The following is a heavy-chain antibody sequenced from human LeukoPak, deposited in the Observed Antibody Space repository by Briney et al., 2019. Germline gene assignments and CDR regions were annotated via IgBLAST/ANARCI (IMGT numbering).Heavy chain of an antibody. Sequence: SETLSHTCTVSGGSIISHYWSWIRQPPGKGLEWIGYIYYSGSTNYNPSLKSRVTISVDTSKNQFSLKLSSVTAADTAVYYCARDQRVLAARGYYYYYYMDVWGKGTTATVSS. V-gene: IGHV4-59*11. J-gene: IGHJ6*03. CDR1: GGSIISHY. CDR3: ARDQRVLAARGYYYYYYMDV. CDR2: IYYSGST. D-gene: IGHD6-6*01.